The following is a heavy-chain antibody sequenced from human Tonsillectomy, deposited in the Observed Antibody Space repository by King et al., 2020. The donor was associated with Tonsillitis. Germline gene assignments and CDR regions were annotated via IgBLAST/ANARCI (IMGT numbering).Heavy chain of an antibody. D-gene: IGHD3-16*02. CDR1: GGSVSSSSYY. CDR2: ISYSGST. V-gene: IGHV4-61*01. CDR3: ANPRQELPAPYGSVWGSYRYTVWFDP. J-gene: IGHJ5*02. Sequence: QLQESGPGLVKPSETLSLTCTVPGGSVSSSSYYWSWIRQPPGKGLEWIGYISYSGSTNYNPSLKSRVTISVDKSKNQFSLKLTSVTAADTAVYYCANPRQELPAPYGSVWGSYRYTVWFDPWGQGTLVTVSS.